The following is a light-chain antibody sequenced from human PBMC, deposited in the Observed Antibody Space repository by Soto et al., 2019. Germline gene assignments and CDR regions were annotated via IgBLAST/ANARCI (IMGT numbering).Light chain of an antibody. V-gene: IGKV1-39*01. CDR3: QQTYSTSWT. CDR1: QTFSNY. Sequence: DIQLTQSPSSLSASVGDRITIACRASQTFSNYLNWYQQKPGRAPRLLIYAASSLQSGVPSRFSGSGSGTDFTLTISGLQPEDSATYYCQQTYSTSWTFGQGTKVDIK. CDR2: AAS. J-gene: IGKJ1*01.